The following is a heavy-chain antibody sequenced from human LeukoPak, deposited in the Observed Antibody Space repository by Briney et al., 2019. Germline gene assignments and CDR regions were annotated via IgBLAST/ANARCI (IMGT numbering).Heavy chain of an antibody. CDR1: GFTFSSYG. Sequence: GGSLRLSCAASGFTFSSYGMHWVRQAPGKGLEWVSSISSSSSYIYYADSVKGRFTISRDNAKNSLYLQMNSLRAEDTAVYYCARTRRSGIFDYWGQGTLVTVSS. CDR2: ISSSSSYI. CDR3: ARTRRSGIFDY. D-gene: IGHD2-15*01. J-gene: IGHJ4*02. V-gene: IGHV3-21*01.